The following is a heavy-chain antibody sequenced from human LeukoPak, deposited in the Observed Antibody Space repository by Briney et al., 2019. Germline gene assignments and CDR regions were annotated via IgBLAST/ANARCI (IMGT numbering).Heavy chain of an antibody. CDR2: IYTSGST. V-gene: IGHV4-4*07. CDR3: ARESDDSSGYYYELSSGAFDI. D-gene: IGHD3-22*01. J-gene: IGHJ3*02. CDR1: GVSISTAY. Sequence: SETLSLTCSVAGVSISTAYWSWIRQPAGKGLEWIGRIYTSGSTNYNPSLKSRVTMSVDTSKNQFSLKLSSVTAADTAVYYCARESDDSSGYYYELSSGAFDIWGQGTMVTVSS.